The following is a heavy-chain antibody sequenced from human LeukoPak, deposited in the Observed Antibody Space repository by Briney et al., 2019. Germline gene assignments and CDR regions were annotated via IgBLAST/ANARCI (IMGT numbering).Heavy chain of an antibody. CDR3: ARVGQQLSGTYYFDY. Sequence: GGSLRLSCAAPGFTFSDYYMSWIRQAPGKGLEWVSYISSSTNTIYYADSVQGRFTISRDNAKNSLYLQMNSLRAEDTALYYCARVGQQLSGTYYFDYWGQGTLVTVSS. V-gene: IGHV3-11*01. D-gene: IGHD6-13*01. CDR1: GFTFSDYY. CDR2: ISSSTNTI. J-gene: IGHJ4*02.